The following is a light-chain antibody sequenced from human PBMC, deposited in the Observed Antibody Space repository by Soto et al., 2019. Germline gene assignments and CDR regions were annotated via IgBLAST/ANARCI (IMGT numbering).Light chain of an antibody. CDR2: GAS. J-gene: IGKJ1*01. V-gene: IGKV1-6*02. Sequence: AIQMTQSPSSLSASIGDIVTITCRASQGIGTELGWYQLKPGKAPKLLVYGASTLQSGVLPRFSGSGSGTDFTLTISSLQPDDFATYYCLQDFSYPRTFGQGTKVEIK. CDR1: QGIGTE. CDR3: LQDFSYPRT.